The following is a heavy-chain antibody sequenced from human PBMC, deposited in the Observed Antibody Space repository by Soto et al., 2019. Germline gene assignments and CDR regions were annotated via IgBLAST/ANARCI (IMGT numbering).Heavy chain of an antibody. V-gene: IGHV3-7*05. J-gene: IGHJ4*02. CDR3: AKDHGSGSYPY. D-gene: IGHD1-26*01. CDR2: INQDGFGK. Sequence: EVQLVESGGGLVQPGGSLRLSCVISGSTLSSHRMTWVRQAPGKGLEWVASINQDGFGKHYLDSVKGRFTISRDTAKSSLYLQMDSLRVEDTAVYYCAKDHGSGSYPYWGQGTLVTVS. CDR1: GSTLSSHR.